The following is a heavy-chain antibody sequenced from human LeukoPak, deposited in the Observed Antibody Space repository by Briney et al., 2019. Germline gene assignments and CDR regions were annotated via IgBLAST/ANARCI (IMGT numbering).Heavy chain of an antibody. Sequence: SETLSLTCAVSGGSISSSNWWRWVRPPPGKGREGIGENYHSGSTNYNPSLKSRVTISVDKSKNQFSLKLSSVTAADTAVYYCARGVSYDSSGYPVKYFDYWGQGTLVTVSS. J-gene: IGHJ4*02. CDR3: ARGVSYDSSGYPVKYFDY. CDR1: GGSISSSNW. V-gene: IGHV4-4*02. D-gene: IGHD3-22*01. CDR2: NYHSGST.